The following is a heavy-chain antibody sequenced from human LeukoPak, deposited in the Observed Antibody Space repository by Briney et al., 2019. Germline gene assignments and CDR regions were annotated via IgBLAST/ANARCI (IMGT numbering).Heavy chain of an antibody. J-gene: IGHJ6*02. V-gene: IGHV5-51*01. Sequence: GESLKISCKGSGYRFTSYWISWVRQMPGKGLEWMGIIYAGDSDTRYSPSLQGQVTISADKSISTAYLQWSSLKASDTAMYYCARRYCSGGSCYKLFYYYGMDVWGQGTTVTVSS. CDR3: ARRYCSGGSCYKLFYYYGMDV. CDR1: GYRFTSYW. D-gene: IGHD2-15*01. CDR2: IYAGDSDT.